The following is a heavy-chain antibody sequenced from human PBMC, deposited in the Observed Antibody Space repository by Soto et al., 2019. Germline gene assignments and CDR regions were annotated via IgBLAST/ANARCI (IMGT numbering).Heavy chain of an antibody. CDR2: VIPMVGMS. D-gene: IGHD3-10*01. CDR1: GGTFNFYS. CDR3: ATNYGSGSAHFDY. J-gene: IGHJ4*02. Sequence: QVQLVQSGAAVKRPGSSVKVSCTASGGTFNFYSISWVRQAPGQGFEWVGRVIPMVGMSEYAQKFQGRVTITADKTTSTAYMNQRSLRSEDTAVYYCATNYGSGSAHFDYWAQGTLVTVSS. V-gene: IGHV1-69*02.